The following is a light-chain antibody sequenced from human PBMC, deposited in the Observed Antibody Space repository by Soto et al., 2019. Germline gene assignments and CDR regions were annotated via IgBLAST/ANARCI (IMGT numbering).Light chain of an antibody. J-gene: IGKJ1*01. CDR3: QQYESYWT. Sequence: DIQLTQSPSTLSASVGDRVTITFRASQVSTGWLAWYQQKPGKAPNLLIYDASKVQSGVPPRFSGSGSGTEFTLTISSLQPDDFATYYCQQYESYWTFGQGTKVDIK. V-gene: IGKV1-5*01. CDR1: QVSTGW. CDR2: DAS.